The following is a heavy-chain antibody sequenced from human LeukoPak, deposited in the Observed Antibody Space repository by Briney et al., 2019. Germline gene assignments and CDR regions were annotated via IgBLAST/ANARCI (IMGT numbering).Heavy chain of an antibody. Sequence: SETLSLTCTVSGGSISSGGYYWSWIRQHPGKGLEWIGYIYDSGSTYYNPSLKRRVTISVDTSQNQFSLKLNSVTAADTAVYYCARGGDSRGMDVWGQGTTVTVSS. CDR2: IYDSGST. CDR3: ARGGDSRGMDV. D-gene: IGHD2-21*02. CDR1: GGSISSGGYY. V-gene: IGHV4-31*03. J-gene: IGHJ6*02.